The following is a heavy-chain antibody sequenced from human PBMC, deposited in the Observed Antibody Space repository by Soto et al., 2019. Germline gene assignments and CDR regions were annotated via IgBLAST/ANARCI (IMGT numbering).Heavy chain of an antibody. CDR2: ISSSGSTI. Sequence: GGSLRLSCAASGFTFSSYEMNWVRQAPGKGLEWVSYISSSGSTIYYADSVKGRFTISRDNAKNSLYLQMNSLRVEDTAVYYCARDSGDFWRGYYYGMDVWGQGPTLTV. CDR1: GFTFSSYE. V-gene: IGHV3-48*03. D-gene: IGHD3-3*01. J-gene: IGHJ6*02. CDR3: ARDSGDFWRGYYYGMDV.